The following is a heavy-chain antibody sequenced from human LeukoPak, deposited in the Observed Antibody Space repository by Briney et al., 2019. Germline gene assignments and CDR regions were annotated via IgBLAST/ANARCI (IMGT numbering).Heavy chain of an antibody. CDR3: ASPRGYSGYERAFDI. V-gene: IGHV4-4*02. D-gene: IGHD5-12*01. Sequence: SGTLSLTCAVSGGSISSSNWWSWVRQPPGKGLEWIGEIYHSGSTNYNPSLKSRVTISVDKSKNQFSLKLSSVTAADTAVYYCASPRGYSGYERAFDIWGQGTIVTVSS. J-gene: IGHJ3*02. CDR1: GGSISSSNW. CDR2: IYHSGST.